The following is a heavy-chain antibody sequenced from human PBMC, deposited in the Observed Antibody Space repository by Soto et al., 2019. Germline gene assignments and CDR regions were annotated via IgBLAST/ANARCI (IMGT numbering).Heavy chain of an antibody. CDR1: GYTFTSYA. J-gene: IGHJ4*02. Sequence: QVQLVQSGAEVKKPGASVKVSCKASGYTFTSYAMHWVRQAPGQRLEWMGWINAGNGNTKYSQKFQGRDTITRDTSASTAYMELSSLRSEDTAVYYCASELLWFGELLYRFDYWGQGTLVTVSS. CDR3: ASELLWFGELLYRFDY. D-gene: IGHD3-10*01. V-gene: IGHV1-3*01. CDR2: INAGNGNT.